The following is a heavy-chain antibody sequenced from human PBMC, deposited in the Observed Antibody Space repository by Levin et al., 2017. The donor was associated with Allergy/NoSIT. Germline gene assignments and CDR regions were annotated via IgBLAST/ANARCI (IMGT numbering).Heavy chain of an antibody. CDR1: GLTFSSYG. J-gene: IGHJ4*02. Sequence: GGSLRLSCADSGLTFSSYGMNWVRQAPGKGLEWISYISSRSTTIYYADSVRGRFTISRDNARNSLYLQMNSLRDEDTAVYYCARDPGRVRGVLIFDYWGQGTLVTVSS. D-gene: IGHD3-10*01. CDR2: ISSRSTTI. CDR3: ARDPGRVRGVLIFDY. V-gene: IGHV3-48*02.